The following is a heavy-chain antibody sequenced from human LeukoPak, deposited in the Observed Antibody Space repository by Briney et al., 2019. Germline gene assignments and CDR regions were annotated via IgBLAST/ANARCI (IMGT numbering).Heavy chain of an antibody. CDR2: INSDGSST. D-gene: IGHD2-2*01. J-gene: IGHJ6*02. CDR3: ARGYCSSTGCSLGMDV. V-gene: IGHV3-74*01. CDR1: GFTFSNYW. Sequence: PGGSLRLSCAASGFTFSNYWIHWVRQAPGKGLVWVSRINSDGSSTTYADSVKGRFTISRDNAKSTLYLQMNSLRAEDTAVYYCARGYCSSTGCSLGMDVWGQGTTVTVSS.